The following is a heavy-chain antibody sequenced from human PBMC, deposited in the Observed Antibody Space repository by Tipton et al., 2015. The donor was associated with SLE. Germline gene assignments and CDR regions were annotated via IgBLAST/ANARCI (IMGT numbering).Heavy chain of an antibody. CDR2: IYTSGST. J-gene: IGHJ4*02. CDR1: GGSISSGSYY. CDR3: ARGLIYCSSTSCYDGYFDY. Sequence: TLSLTCTVSGGSISSGSYYWSWIRQPAGKGLEWIGRIYTSGSTNYNPSLKSRVTISVDTSKNQFSLKLSSVTAADTAVYYCARGLIYCSSTSCYDGYFDYWGQGTLVTVSS. D-gene: IGHD2-2*01. V-gene: IGHV4-61*02.